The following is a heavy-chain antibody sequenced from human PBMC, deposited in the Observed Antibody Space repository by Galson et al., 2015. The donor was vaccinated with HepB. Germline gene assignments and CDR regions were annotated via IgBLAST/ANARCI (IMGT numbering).Heavy chain of an antibody. D-gene: IGHD5-18*01. CDR1: GFTFSSYA. J-gene: IGHJ4*02. CDR3: AKDRGYGYGLFDY. Sequence: SLRLSCAASGFTFSSYAMSWVRQAPGKGLEWVSAISGSGGSTYYADSVKGRFTISRDNSKNTLYLQMNSLRAEDTAVYYCAKDRGYGYGLFDYWGQGTLVTVSS. V-gene: IGHV3-23*01. CDR2: ISGSGGST.